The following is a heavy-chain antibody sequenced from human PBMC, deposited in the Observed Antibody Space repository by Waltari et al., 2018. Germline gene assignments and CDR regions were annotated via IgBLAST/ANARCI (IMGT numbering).Heavy chain of an antibody. CDR3: AKLGVAGTDFDY. D-gene: IGHD6-19*01. Sequence: EVQLLESGGGLVQPGGSLRLSCAASGFTFSSYAMSWVRQAPGKGLEWVSAISGSGGSTYYADSVKGRSTISRDNSKNTLYLQMNSLRAEDTAVYYCAKLGVAGTDFDYWGQGTLVTVSS. V-gene: IGHV3-23*01. J-gene: IGHJ4*02. CDR1: GFTFSSYA. CDR2: ISGSGGST.